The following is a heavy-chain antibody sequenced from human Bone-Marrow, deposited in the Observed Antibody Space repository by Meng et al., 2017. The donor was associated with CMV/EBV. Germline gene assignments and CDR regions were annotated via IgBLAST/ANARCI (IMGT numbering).Heavy chain of an antibody. Sequence: GGSLRLSCKVSGGSVGSSHLNWVRQAPGKGLEWVSVICSGDTTHYAASVKGRFIISRDKSMNTLYLQMGSLSAADTAVYYCVVGHVSRKVAAWGQGTLVTVSS. D-gene: IGHD2-15*01. J-gene: IGHJ5*02. V-gene: IGHV3-53*01. CDR1: GGSVGSSH. CDR2: ICSGDTT. CDR3: VVGHVSRKVAA.